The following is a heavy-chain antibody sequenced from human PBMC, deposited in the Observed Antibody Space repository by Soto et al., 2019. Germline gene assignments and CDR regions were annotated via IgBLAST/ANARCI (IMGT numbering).Heavy chain of an antibody. CDR3: ANFVHGLYNYGHFPLRY. Sequence: QVQLVQSGAEVKKPGASVKVSCKASGYTFTSYGISWVRQAPGQGLEWMGWISANNGNTNYAQKFQARVTMTTDTSTSTAYMELRSLRSDDTAVYYCANFVHGLYNYGHFPLRYWGQGTLVTVSS. J-gene: IGHJ4*02. V-gene: IGHV1-18*01. CDR2: ISANNGNT. CDR1: GYTFTSYG. D-gene: IGHD5-18*01.